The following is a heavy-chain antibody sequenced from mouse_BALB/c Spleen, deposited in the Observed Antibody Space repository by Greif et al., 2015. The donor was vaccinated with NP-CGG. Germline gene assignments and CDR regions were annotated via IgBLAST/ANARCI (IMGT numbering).Heavy chain of an antibody. V-gene: IGHV1-55*01. CDR1: GYNFTSYW. D-gene: IGHD4-1*01. CDR3: ARLWDAY. CDR2: IYPGSGST. Sequence: QVQLKESGAELVKPGTSVKLSCKASGYNFTSYWINWVKLRPGQGLEWIGDIYPGSGSTNYNEKFKSKATLTVDTSSSTAYMQLSSLASEDSALYYCARLWDAYWGQGTTLTVSS. J-gene: IGHJ2*01.